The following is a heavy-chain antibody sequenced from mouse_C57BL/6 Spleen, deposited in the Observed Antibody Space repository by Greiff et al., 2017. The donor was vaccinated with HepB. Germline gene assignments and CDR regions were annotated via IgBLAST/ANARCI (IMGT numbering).Heavy chain of an antibody. CDR1: GYTFTSYW. J-gene: IGHJ2*01. V-gene: IGHV1-69*01. CDR2: IDPSDSYT. Sequence: QVQLQQPGAELVMPGASVKLSCKASGYTFTSYWMHWVKQRPGQGLEWIGEIDPSDSYTNYNQKFKGKSTLTVDKSSSTAYMQLSSLTSDDSAVYYCARWGYFDYWGQGTTLTVSS. CDR3: ARWGYFDY.